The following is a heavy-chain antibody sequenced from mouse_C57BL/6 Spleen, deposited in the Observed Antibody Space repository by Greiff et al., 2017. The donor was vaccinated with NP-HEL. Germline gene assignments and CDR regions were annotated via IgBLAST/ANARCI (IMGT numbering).Heavy chain of an antibody. J-gene: IGHJ4*01. D-gene: IGHD2-4*01. CDR3: ARSFYYDYDEDYAMDY. CDR1: GYTFTTYP. V-gene: IGHV1-47*01. Sequence: QVQLKQSGAELVKPGASVKMSCKASGYTFTTYPIEWMKQNHGKSLEWIGNFHPYNDDTKYNEKFKGKATLTVEKSSSTVYLELSRLTSDESAVYYCARSFYYDYDEDYAMDYWGQGTSVTVSS. CDR2: FHPYNDDT.